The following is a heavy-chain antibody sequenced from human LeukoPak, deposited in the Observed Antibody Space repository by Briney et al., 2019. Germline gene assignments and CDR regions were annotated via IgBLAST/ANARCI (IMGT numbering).Heavy chain of an antibody. J-gene: IGHJ4*02. CDR1: GFIVSSNY. Sequence: GGSLRLSCAASGFIVSSNYMSWVRQAPGKGLEWVSIIFTGGSTNYADSVKGRFTISRDNSKNTLYPQMNSLRAEDTAVYYCARVPVAVPSIIDWGQGTLVTVPS. V-gene: IGHV3-66*01. D-gene: IGHD6-19*01. CDR3: ARVPVAVPSIID. CDR2: IFTGGST.